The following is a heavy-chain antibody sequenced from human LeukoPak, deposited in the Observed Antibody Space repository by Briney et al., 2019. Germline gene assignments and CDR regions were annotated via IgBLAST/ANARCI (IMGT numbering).Heavy chain of an antibody. Sequence: GSLRLCCAASKFTFSSYWMHWVRQAPGKGLVWVSRINTDGSSTNYADSVKGRFTISRDNAKNTLYLQMNSLRAEDTAVYYCARVLSGSWDWFDPWGQGTLVTVSS. CDR3: ARVLSGSWDWFDP. CDR1: KFTFSSYW. V-gene: IGHV3-74*01. D-gene: IGHD3-22*01. J-gene: IGHJ5*02. CDR2: INTDGSST.